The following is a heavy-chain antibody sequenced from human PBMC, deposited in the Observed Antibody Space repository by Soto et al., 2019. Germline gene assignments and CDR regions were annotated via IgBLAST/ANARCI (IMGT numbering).Heavy chain of an antibody. CDR2: MNPNSGNT. D-gene: IGHD6-6*01. J-gene: IGHJ5*02. V-gene: IGHV1-8*01. CDR3: ARSSSSDNWFDP. Sequence: QVQLVQSGAEVKKPGASVKVSCKASGYTFTSYDINWGRQATGQGLEWMGWMNPNSGNTGYAQKFQGKVTMTRNTSISTAYKELSSLRSEETAVYYCARSSSSDNWFDPWGQGPLVTVSS. CDR1: GYTFTSYD.